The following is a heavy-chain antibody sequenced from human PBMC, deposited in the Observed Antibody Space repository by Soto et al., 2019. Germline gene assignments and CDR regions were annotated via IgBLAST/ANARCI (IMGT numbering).Heavy chain of an antibody. CDR1: GFTFSSYA. D-gene: IGHD3-16*01. CDR3: AREGGGYYFDY. J-gene: IGHJ4*02. Sequence: PGGSLRLSCAASGFTFSSYAMHWVRQAPGKGLEYVSAISSNGGSTYYANSVKGRFTISRDNSKNTLYLQTGSLRAEDMAVYYCAREGGGYYFDYWGQGTLVTVS. CDR2: ISSNGGST. V-gene: IGHV3-64*01.